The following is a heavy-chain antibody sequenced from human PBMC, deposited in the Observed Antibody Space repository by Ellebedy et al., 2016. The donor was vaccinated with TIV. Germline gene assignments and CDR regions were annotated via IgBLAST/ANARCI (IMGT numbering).Heavy chain of an antibody. Sequence: ASVKVSCXASGYTFTSYGISWVRQAPGQGLEWMGWISAYNGNTNYAQKLQGRVTMTTDTSTSTAYMELRSLRSDDTAVYYCAAAGMGMGWFDPWGQGTLVTVSS. CDR1: GYTFTSYG. CDR3: AAAGMGMGWFDP. V-gene: IGHV1-18*04. J-gene: IGHJ5*02. CDR2: ISAYNGNT. D-gene: IGHD6-13*01.